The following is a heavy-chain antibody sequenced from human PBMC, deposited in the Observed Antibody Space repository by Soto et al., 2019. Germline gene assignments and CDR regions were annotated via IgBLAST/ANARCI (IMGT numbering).Heavy chain of an antibody. CDR1: GYTFTSYG. CDR2: ISAYNGNT. V-gene: IGHV1-18*01. Sequence: ASVKVSCKASGYTFTSYGISWVRQAPGQGLEWMGWISAYNGNTNYAQKLQGRVTMTTDTSTSTAYMELRSLRSDDTAVYCCARDDCSGGSCYLDDWGQGTLVTVSS. CDR3: ARDDCSGGSCYLDD. J-gene: IGHJ4*02. D-gene: IGHD2-15*01.